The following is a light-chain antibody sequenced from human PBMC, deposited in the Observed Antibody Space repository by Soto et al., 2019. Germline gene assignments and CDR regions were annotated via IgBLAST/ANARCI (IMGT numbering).Light chain of an antibody. Sequence: DIVMTQSPLSLPVTPGEPASISCRSSQSLLHSNGYNYLDWYLQKPGQSPQLLIYLGSNRASGVPDRCSGSGSGTDFTLNISSVEAEDVGVYYCMQALQPPPTFGPGTKVDIK. V-gene: IGKV2-28*01. J-gene: IGKJ3*01. CDR1: QSLLHSNGYNY. CDR2: LGS. CDR3: MQALQPPPT.